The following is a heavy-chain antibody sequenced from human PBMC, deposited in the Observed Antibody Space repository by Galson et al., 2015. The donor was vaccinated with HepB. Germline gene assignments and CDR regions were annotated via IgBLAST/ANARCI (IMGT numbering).Heavy chain of an antibody. J-gene: IGHJ3*02. Sequence: SLRLSCAASGFTFSSYWMSWVRQAPGKGLEWVANIKQDGSEKYYVDSVKGRFTISRDNAKNSLYPQMNSLRVEDTAVYYCAKYEVGVTPNDAFDIWGQGTMVTVSS. CDR2: IKQDGSEK. V-gene: IGHV3-7*03. CDR3: AKYEVGVTPNDAFDI. CDR1: GFTFSSYW. D-gene: IGHD1-26*01.